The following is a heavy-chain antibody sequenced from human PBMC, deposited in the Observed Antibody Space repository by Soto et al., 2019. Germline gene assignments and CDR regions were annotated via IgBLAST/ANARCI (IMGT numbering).Heavy chain of an antibody. D-gene: IGHD3-22*01. CDR2: IYYSGST. V-gene: IGHV4-39*01. J-gene: IGHJ4*02. CDR1: GGSISSRSYY. CDR3: ASGANYDSSGYPPPFDY. Sequence: PSETLSLTCTVSGGSISSRSYYWVWIRQPPGKGLEGIGSIYYSGSTYYNPSLKSRVTISVDTSKNQFSLKLSSVTAADTDVYYCASGANYDSSGYPPPFDYWGQGTLVTVSS.